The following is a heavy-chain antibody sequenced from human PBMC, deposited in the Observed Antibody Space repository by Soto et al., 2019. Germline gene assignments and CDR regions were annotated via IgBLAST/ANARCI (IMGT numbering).Heavy chain of an antibody. CDR1: GYTFTGYY. D-gene: IGHD3-9*01. Sequence: ASVKVSCKASGYTFTGYYMHWVRQAPGQGLEWMGWINPNSGGTNYAQKFQGWVTMTRDTSISTAYMELSRLRSDDTAVYYCARNQRILAGYYNQREQYYGMDVWGQGTTVTVSS. CDR3: ARNQRILAGYYNQREQYYGMDV. CDR2: INPNSGGT. J-gene: IGHJ6*02. V-gene: IGHV1-2*04.